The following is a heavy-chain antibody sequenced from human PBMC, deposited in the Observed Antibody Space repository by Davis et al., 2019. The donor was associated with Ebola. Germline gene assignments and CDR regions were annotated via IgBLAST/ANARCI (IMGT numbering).Heavy chain of an antibody. CDR2: IYHGGIT. CDR3: ARDYYDSNGYLYYFDS. CDR1: GGSLSSRNW. D-gene: IGHD3-22*01. J-gene: IGHJ4*02. V-gene: IGHV4-4*02. Sequence: SETLSLTCAVSGGSLSSRNWWSWVRQPPGKGLEWIGEIYHGGITNYNPSLKSRVTISVDMSKNQFSLRLTSVTAADTAMYYCARDYYDSNGYLYYFDSWGQGTLVTVSS.